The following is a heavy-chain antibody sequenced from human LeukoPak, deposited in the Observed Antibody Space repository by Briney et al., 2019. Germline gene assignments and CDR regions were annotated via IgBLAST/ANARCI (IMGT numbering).Heavy chain of an antibody. CDR2: IYHSGST. Sequence: SETLSLTCAVSGGSISSGGYSWSWIRQPPGKGLEWIGYIYHSGSTYYNPSLKSRVTISVDRSKNQFSLKLSSVTAADTAVYHCARGTYYYDSSGYKGGDAFDIWGQGTMVTVSS. CDR3: ARGTYYYDSSGYKGGDAFDI. CDR1: GGSISSGGYS. J-gene: IGHJ3*02. V-gene: IGHV4-30-2*01. D-gene: IGHD3-22*01.